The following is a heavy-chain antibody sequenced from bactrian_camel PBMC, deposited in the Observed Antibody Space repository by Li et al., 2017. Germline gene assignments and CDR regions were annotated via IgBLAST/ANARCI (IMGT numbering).Heavy chain of an antibody. CDR2: IYSDGSMT. Sequence: QVQLVESGGGSVPVGGSLRLSCVSSVGYVFSSHCMGWFLQAPGKGLEWVSSIYSDGSMTAYADSVKGRFTISRDNAKNTVYLQMNSLKSEDTALYYCAIQYGGSWLYWGQGTQVTVS. V-gene: IGHV3-2*01. CDR1: GYVFSSHC. D-gene: IGHD6*01. CDR3: AIQYGGSWLY. J-gene: IGHJ4*01.